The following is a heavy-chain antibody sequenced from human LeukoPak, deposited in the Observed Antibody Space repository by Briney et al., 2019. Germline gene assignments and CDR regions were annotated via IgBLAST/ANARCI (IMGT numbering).Heavy chain of an antibody. Sequence: PGGSLRLSCAASGFTFSSYAMSWVRQAPGKGLEWVSVISGSGGSTYYADSVKGRFTISRDNSKNTLYLQMNRLRAEDTAVYYCAEGDYGGNLAYFDYRGQGTLVTVSS. CDR1: GFTFSSYA. V-gene: IGHV3-23*01. CDR3: AEGDYGGNLAYFDY. J-gene: IGHJ4*02. D-gene: IGHD4-23*01. CDR2: ISGSGGST.